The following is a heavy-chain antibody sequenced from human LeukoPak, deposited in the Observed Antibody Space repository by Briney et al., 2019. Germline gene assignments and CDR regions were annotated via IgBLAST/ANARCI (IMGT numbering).Heavy chain of an antibody. CDR2: INPNSGGT. Sequence: ASVKVSCKASGYTFTGYYMHWVRQAPGQGLEWMGWINPNSGGTNYAQKLQGRVTMTTDTSTSTAYMELRSLRSDDTAVYYCARVAYYYASSGYYPPYNWFDPWGQGTLVTVSS. J-gene: IGHJ5*02. V-gene: IGHV1-2*02. D-gene: IGHD3-22*01. CDR1: GYTFTGYY. CDR3: ARVAYYYASSGYYPPYNWFDP.